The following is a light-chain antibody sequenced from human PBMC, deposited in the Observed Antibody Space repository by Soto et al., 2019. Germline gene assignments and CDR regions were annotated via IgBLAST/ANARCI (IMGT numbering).Light chain of an antibody. CDR2: GAS. J-gene: IGKJ5*01. Sequence: EIVLTQSPGTLSLSPGERATLSCRASQSVSSNYLAWYQQKPGQAPSLLLYGASSRATGIPDRFSGSGSGTDFTLTIIRLEPEDFGMYYCQQYGTSAPITFGQGTRVE. CDR3: QQYGTSAPIT. CDR1: QSVSSNY. V-gene: IGKV3-20*01.